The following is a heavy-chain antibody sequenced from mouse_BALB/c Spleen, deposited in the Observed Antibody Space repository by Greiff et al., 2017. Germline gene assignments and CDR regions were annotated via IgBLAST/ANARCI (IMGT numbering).Heavy chain of an antibody. D-gene: IGHD1-1*01. CDR1: GFTFSSFG. Sequence: DVQLVESGGGLVQPGGSRKLSCAASGFTFSSFGMHWVRQAPEKGLEWVAYISSCSSTIYYADTVKGRFTISRDNPKNTLFLQMTSLRSEDTAMYYCARDGSTFDYWGQGTTLTVSS. V-gene: IGHV5-17*02. CDR2: ISSCSSTI. CDR3: ARDGSTFDY. J-gene: IGHJ2*01.